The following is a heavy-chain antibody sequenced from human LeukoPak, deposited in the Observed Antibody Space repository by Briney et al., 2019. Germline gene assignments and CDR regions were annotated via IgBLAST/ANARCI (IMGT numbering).Heavy chain of an antibody. CDR2: IFYTGST. CDR3: ARHGGTYCSSTSCYTGYYYYYMDV. D-gene: IGHD2-2*02. CDR1: GGSISPWY. J-gene: IGHJ6*03. V-gene: IGHV4-59*08. Sequence: SETLSLTCTVSGGSISPWYWSWIRQPPGKRLEWIGYIFYTGSTNHNPSLKSRLTMSVDTSKNQVSLKLTSVTAADTAVYYCARHGGTYCSSTSCYTGYYYYYMDVWGKGTTVTVSS.